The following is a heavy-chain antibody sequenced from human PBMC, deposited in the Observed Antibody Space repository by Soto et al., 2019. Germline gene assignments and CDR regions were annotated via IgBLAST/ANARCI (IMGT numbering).Heavy chain of an antibody. Sequence: EVQLVDSGGGLVQPGGSLRLSCAASGFTFTNRWMNWVRQAPGKGLEWVGRIKSKTDGGTTDYAAPVKGRFIISTDDSKNTVYLQMNRLKTEDTAVYYCTTLSVAGPPVSGFDIWGQGALVAVSS. J-gene: IGHJ3*02. D-gene: IGHD6-19*01. CDR1: GFTFTNRW. CDR2: IKSKTDGGTT. V-gene: IGHV3-15*01. CDR3: TTLSVAGPPVSGFDI.